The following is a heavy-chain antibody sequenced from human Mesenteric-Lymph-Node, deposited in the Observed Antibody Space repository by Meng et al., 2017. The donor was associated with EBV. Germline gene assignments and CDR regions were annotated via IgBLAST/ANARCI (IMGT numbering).Heavy chain of an antibody. Sequence: VQLVASGGGLVKPGGSLGITCAASGFTFSDYFMSWLRQAPGKGLEWVSYISSSGSTIYYTDSVKGRFTISRDNAKNSLYLQMDSLRAEDTAVYYCARGSGSYESLDYWGQGTLVTVSS. J-gene: IGHJ4*02. CDR1: GFTFSDYF. CDR2: ISSSGSTI. V-gene: IGHV3-11*01. D-gene: IGHD1-26*01. CDR3: ARGSGSYESLDY.